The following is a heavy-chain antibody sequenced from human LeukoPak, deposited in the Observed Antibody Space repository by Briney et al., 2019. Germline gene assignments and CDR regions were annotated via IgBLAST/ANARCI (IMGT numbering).Heavy chain of an antibody. CDR2: IYYSGST. CDR3: ARDYLGYYYGSGSPPGTYYYGMDV. D-gene: IGHD3-10*01. J-gene: IGHJ6*02. CDR1: GGSISSYY. Sequence: ASETLSLTCTVSGGSISSYYWSWIRQPPGKGLEWIGYIYYSGSTNYNPSLKSRVTISVDTSKNQFSLKLSSVTAADTAVYYCARDYLGYYYGSGSPPGTYYYGMDVWGQGTTVTVSS. V-gene: IGHV4-59*01.